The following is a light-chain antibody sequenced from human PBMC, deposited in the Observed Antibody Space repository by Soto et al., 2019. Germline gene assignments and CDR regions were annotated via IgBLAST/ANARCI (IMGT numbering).Light chain of an antibody. V-gene: IGKV1-33*01. J-gene: IGKJ5*01. CDR2: DAS. CDR1: QDIGNF. CDR3: QQYGSLPIT. Sequence: DIQMTQSPSSLSASIGDRVTISCQASQDIGNFLNWYQQKPGKAPYPLIYDASNLDTGVSSRFSGSGSGRDFSFTITSLQPDDVATYFCQQYGSLPITFGQGTRLDMK.